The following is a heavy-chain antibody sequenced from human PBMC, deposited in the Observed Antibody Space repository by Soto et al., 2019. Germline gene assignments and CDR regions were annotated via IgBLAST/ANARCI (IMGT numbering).Heavy chain of an antibody. CDR1: GFDFNNAW. CDR2: IKSQADGGTT. D-gene: IGHD2-2*01. CDR3: ATETYQYDYYGMDV. J-gene: IGHJ6*02. V-gene: IGHV3-15*07. Sequence: EVQLVQSGGGLVKPGGSLRLSCEASGFDFNNAWMNWVRQAPGKGPEWVCRIKSQADGGTTAFGSPVRGRFTIWRDDSENTLYLQMNSLKTEDTAVYYCATETYQYDYYGMDVWGQGTTVTVSS.